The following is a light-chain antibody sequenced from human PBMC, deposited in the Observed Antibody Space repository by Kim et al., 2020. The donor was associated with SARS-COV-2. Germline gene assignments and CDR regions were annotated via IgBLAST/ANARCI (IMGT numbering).Light chain of an antibody. CDR1: QSVSSSY. J-gene: IGKJ4*01. CDR3: QQYHNSPLA. Sequence: EIVLTQSPATLSLSPGERATLSCEASQSVSSSYLAWYQQQPGLAPSLVIYDATIRATGIPDRFSGSGSATDFTLTISRLEPEDFAMYYCQQYHNSPLAFGGGTQVDIK. V-gene: IGKV3D-20*01. CDR2: DAT.